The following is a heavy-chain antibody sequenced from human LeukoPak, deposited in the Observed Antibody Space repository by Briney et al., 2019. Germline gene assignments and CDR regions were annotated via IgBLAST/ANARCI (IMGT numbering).Heavy chain of an antibody. Sequence: SVKVSCKASGGTFSSYAISWVRQAPGQGLEWMGRIIPILGIANYAQKFQGRVTITADKSTSTAYMELSSLRSEDTAVYYCARVIRYCSSTSCPNYYYYMDVWGKGTTVTVSS. CDR2: IIPILGIA. CDR1: GGTFSSYA. CDR3: ARVIRYCSSTSCPNYYYYMDV. V-gene: IGHV1-69*04. D-gene: IGHD2-2*01. J-gene: IGHJ6*03.